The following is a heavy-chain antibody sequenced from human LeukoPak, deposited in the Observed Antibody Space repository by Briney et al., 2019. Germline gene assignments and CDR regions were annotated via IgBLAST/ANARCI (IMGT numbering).Heavy chain of an antibody. Sequence: GGSLRLSCAGSGFTSSSYWMHWVRQAPGKGLEWVANIRQDGSEKYYVDSVKGRFTISRDNAKNALYLQMNSLRAEDTAVYYCARRYLEYWGQGTLVTVSS. CDR2: IRQDGSEK. J-gene: IGHJ4*02. CDR3: ARRYLEY. CDR1: GFTSSSYW. V-gene: IGHV3-7*03.